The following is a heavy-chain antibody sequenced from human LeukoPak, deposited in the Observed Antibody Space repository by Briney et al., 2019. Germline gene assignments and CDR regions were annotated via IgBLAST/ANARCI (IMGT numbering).Heavy chain of an antibody. Sequence: HAGGSLRLSCAASGFTFDDYAMHWVRQAPGKGLEWVSGISWRSDSGGYADSVKGRFTISRDNPKNSLYLQMNSLRADDTAFYYCAKDWSYGGNSWKYFGSWGQGILVTVSS. J-gene: IGHJ4*02. CDR3: AKDWSYGGNSWKYFGS. D-gene: IGHD4-23*01. CDR1: GFTFDDYA. V-gene: IGHV3-9*01. CDR2: ISWRSDSG.